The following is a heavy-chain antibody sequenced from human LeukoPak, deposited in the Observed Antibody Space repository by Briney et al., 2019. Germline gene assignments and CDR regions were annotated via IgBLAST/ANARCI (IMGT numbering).Heavy chain of an antibody. V-gene: IGHV1-8*02. J-gene: IGHJ4*02. D-gene: IGHD6-25*01. CDR2: MNPNSGNT. Sequence: ASVKVSCKASGYTFTGYYMHWVRQAPGQGLEWMGWMNPNSGNTGYAQKFQGRVTMTRNTSISTAYMELSSLRSEDTAVYYCARVGTRLPDYWGQGTLVTVSS. CDR3: ARVGTRLPDY. CDR1: GYTFTGYY.